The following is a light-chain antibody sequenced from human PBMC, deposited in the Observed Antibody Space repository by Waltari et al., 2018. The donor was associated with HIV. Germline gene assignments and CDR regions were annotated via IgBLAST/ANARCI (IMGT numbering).Light chain of an antibody. CDR3: ASWDASLNGWV. V-gene: IGLV1-44*01. CDR1: TSNIGIKT. J-gene: IGLJ3*02. CDR2: GNF. Sequence: QSVVTQPPSVSGTPGQTVTISCSGSTSNIGIKTVNWYQHLPGTAPKRLVYGNFRRPPGVPDRLSAAKSGTSASLAISGLQSEDEADYYCASWDASLNGWVFGGGTKLTVL.